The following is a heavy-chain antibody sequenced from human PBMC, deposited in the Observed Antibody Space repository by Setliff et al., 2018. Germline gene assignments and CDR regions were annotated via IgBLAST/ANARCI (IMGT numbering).Heavy chain of an antibody. CDR2: IDPNGNT. CDR3: ARSLGSGSYYNSRPFYSDY. D-gene: IGHD3-10*01. CDR1: GGSISSGTNY. Sequence: SETLSLTCTVSGGSISSGTNYWSWIRQPAGRGLEWIGHIDPNGNTNYHPSLKSRVTISGDTSKNQFSLKLTSVTAADTAVYYCARSLGSGSYYNSRPFYSDYWGQGTLVTVSS. J-gene: IGHJ4*02. V-gene: IGHV4-61*09.